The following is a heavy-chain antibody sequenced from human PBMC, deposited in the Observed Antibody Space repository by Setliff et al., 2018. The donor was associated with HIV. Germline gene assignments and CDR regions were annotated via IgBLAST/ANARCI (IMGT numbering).Heavy chain of an antibody. V-gene: IGHV4-59*02. CDR3: ARVRLRVPPSIFDY. CDR1: GASVNYNT. D-gene: IGHD2-2*01. J-gene: IGHJ4*02. CDR2: IYNSVTT. Sequence: LSLTCSVSGASVNYNTWSWIRQAPGKGLQWIGFIYNSVTTNYNPTLKSRVTISTDTSKNQFSLRLNSVTAADTAVYYCARVRLRVPPSIFDYWGQGALVTVSS.